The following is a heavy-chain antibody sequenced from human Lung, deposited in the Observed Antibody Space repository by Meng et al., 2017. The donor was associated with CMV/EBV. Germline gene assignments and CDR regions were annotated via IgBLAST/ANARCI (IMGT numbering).Heavy chain of an antibody. Sequence: SGGSVSSGSDYWSWIRQPTGKTLEWIGYIYYSGSTNYNSSLKGRVIISADTSKNQFSLKLSSVTAADTAVYYCARGGGTTVAPTLDYWGQG. CDR1: GGSVSSGSDY. CDR3: ARGGGTTVAPTLDY. V-gene: IGHV4-61*01. CDR2: IYYSGST. J-gene: IGHJ4*02. D-gene: IGHD4-23*01.